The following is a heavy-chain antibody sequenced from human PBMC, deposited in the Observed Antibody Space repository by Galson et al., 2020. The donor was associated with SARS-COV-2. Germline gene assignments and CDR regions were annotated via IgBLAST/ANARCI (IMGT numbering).Heavy chain of an antibody. D-gene: IGHD2-2*01. CDR2: IYFSGST. V-gene: IGHV4-59*01. CDR1: GGSITSYY. Sequence: KASETLSLTCPVSGGSITSYYWSWIRQPPGKGLEWIGYIYFSGSTNYNPSLKSRVTISVDTSKSQFSLKLSSVTAADTAVYYCARGPTRYYFDYWGQGTLVTVSS. J-gene: IGHJ4*02. CDR3: ARGPTRYYFDY.